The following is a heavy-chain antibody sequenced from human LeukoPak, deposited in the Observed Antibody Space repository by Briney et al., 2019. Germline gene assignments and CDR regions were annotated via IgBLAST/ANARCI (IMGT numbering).Heavy chain of an antibody. V-gene: IGHV4-59*01. CDR1: GGSISSYY. Sequence: PSETLSLTCTVSGGSISSYYWQWIRQPPGNSLEWLGYVYYSGSTDYNPSLKSRVTISVDTSKNQFSLKLTSVTAADTAVYYCARGEPRIARPGAPPFDLWGRGTLVTVSS. J-gene: IGHJ2*01. D-gene: IGHD6-13*01. CDR2: VYYSGST. CDR3: ARGEPRIARPGAPPFDL.